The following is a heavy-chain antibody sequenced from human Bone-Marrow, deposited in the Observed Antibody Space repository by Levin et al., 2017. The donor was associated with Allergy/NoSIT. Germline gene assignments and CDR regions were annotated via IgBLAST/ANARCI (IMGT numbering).Heavy chain of an antibody. D-gene: IGHD2-2*01. CDR1: GFTFSSYA. Sequence: GESLKISCAASGFTFSSYAMHWVRQAPGKGLEYVSAISSNGGSTYYANSVKGRFTISRDNSKNTLYLQMGSLRAEDMAVYYCARGYQLLLAFDIWGQGTMVTVSS. J-gene: IGHJ3*02. V-gene: IGHV3-64*01. CDR2: ISSNGGST. CDR3: ARGYQLLLAFDI.